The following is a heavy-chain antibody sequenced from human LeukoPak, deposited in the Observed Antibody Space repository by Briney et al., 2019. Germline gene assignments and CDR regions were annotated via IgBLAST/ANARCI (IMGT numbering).Heavy chain of an antibody. D-gene: IGHD3-22*01. CDR3: ATNYYDSSGYYSYWYFDP. J-gene: IGHJ2*01. V-gene: IGHV3-43*02. Sequence: GGSLRLSCAASGFTFDDYAMHWVRHAPGKGLEWVSLISGDGGSTYYADSVKGRFTISRDNSKNSLYLQMNSLRTEDTALYYCATNYYDSSGYYSYWYFDPWGRGTLVTVSS. CDR1: GFTFDDYA. CDR2: ISGDGGST.